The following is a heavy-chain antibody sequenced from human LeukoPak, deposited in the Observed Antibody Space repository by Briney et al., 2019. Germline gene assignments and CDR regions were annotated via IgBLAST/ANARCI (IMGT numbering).Heavy chain of an antibody. CDR1: GFTFSIYW. V-gene: IGHV3-7*01. CDR3: TRVGPGAEGAFDV. D-gene: IGHD1-1*01. J-gene: IGHJ3*01. Sequence: GGSLRLSCAASGFTFSIYWMSWLRQDPGKGLEWVANIKQDANERYYVESVRGRFTISRDNSKNSLYLQMNSLRGEDTAVYYCTRVGPGAEGAFDVWGQGTMVTVSP. CDR2: IKQDANER.